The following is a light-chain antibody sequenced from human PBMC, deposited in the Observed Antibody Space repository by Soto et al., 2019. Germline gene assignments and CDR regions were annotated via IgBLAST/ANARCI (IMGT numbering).Light chain of an antibody. CDR3: HQYNTGSPWT. CDR1: QSISTT. CDR2: CAS. J-gene: IGKJ1*01. V-gene: IGKV3-15*01. Sequence: DIMLTQSPSTRRSFPGEGAPLSCGAGQSISTTLAWYQEKPGQAPRLPIFCASTRATGIPARFSGSGSGNEFTLTISSLQSEDFAGYYCHQYNTGSPWTFGQGTKV.